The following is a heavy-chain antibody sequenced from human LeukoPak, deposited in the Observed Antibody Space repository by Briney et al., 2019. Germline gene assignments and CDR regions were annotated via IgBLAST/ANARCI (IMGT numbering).Heavy chain of an antibody. J-gene: IGHJ4*02. CDR3: ATVAGYFDY. V-gene: IGHV3-23*01. CDR2: ISGSGGST. CDR1: GFTFSSYA. D-gene: IGHD2-21*01. Sequence: GGSLRLSCAASGFTFSSYAMSWVRQVSGKGLEWVSVISGSGGSTYYADSVKGRFTISRDNTKNSLYLHMSSLRADDTAVYFCATVAGYFDYWGQGTLVTVSS.